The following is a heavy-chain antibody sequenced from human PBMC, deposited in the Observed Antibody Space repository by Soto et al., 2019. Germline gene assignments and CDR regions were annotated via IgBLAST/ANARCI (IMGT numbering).Heavy chain of an antibody. Sequence: QVQLVESGGGVVQPGRSLRLSCAASGFTFSSYGMHWVRQAPGKGLEWVAVIWYDGSNKYYADSVKGRFTISRDNSKNTLYLQMNSLRAEDTAVYYCARGFPYYYDSSGYYNLFDYWDQGTLVTVSS. CDR2: IWYDGSNK. CDR1: GFTFSSYG. J-gene: IGHJ4*02. CDR3: ARGFPYYYDSSGYYNLFDY. V-gene: IGHV3-33*01. D-gene: IGHD3-22*01.